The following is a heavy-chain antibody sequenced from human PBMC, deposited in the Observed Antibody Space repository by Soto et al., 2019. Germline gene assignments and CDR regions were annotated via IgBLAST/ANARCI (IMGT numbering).Heavy chain of an antibody. D-gene: IGHD5-12*01. Sequence: SETLSLTCAVYGGSFSGYYWSWIRQPPGKGLEWIGEINHSGSTNYNPSLKSRVTISVDTSKNQFSLKLSSVTAADTAVYYCARGRQRLRFRDVYYFDYWGQGTLVTVSS. CDR1: GGSFSGYY. V-gene: IGHV4-34*01. J-gene: IGHJ4*02. CDR3: ARGRQRLRFRDVYYFDY. CDR2: INHSGST.